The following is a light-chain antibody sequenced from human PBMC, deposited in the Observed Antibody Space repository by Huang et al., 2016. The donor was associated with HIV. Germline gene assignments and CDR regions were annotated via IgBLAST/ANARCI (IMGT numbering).Light chain of an antibody. CDR1: ESISSS. CDR2: DAS. CDR3: QQYNDWPPIT. V-gene: IGKV3-15*01. J-gene: IGKJ5*01. Sequence: EIVMTQSPGTLSVSPGERVTRSCSASESISSSLAWYQQASGQAPRLLIYDASTRATGVPARFSGSGSGTNFTLTISSLQSEDFAVYYCQQYNDWPPITFGQGTRVDIK.